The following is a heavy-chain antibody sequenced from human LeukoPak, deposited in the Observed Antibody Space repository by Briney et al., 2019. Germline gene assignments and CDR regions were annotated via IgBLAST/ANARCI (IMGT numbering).Heavy chain of an antibody. CDR2: IIPILGIA. CDR3: ARGYYDFWSGSYDY. Sequence: ASVKVSCKASGGTFSSYAISWVRQAPGQGLEWMGRIIPILGIANYAQKFQGRVTITADESASTAYMELSSLRSEDTAVYYCARGYYDFWSGSYDYWGQGTLVTVSS. CDR1: GGTFSSYA. J-gene: IGHJ4*02. V-gene: IGHV1-69*04. D-gene: IGHD3-3*01.